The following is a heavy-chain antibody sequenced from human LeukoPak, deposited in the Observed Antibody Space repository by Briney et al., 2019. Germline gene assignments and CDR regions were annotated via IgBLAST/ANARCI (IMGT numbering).Heavy chain of an antibody. CDR3: ARHMTPESTTPYYYGMDV. CDR1: GFTFSNYW. Sequence: GGSLRLSCAASGFTFSNYWMHWVRQAPGKGLEWVSSISNSGIYIFYADSVKGRFTMSRDNGKNSLFLQMNSLRAEDTAVYFCARHMTPESTTPYYYGMDVWGQGTTVTVSS. D-gene: IGHD2-15*01. CDR2: ISNSGIYI. J-gene: IGHJ6*02. V-gene: IGHV3-21*01.